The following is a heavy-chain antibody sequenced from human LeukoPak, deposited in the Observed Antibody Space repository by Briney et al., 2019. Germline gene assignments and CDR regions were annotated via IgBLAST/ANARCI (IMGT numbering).Heavy chain of an antibody. D-gene: IGHD3-10*01. CDR2: IYYSGGT. J-gene: IGHJ3*02. V-gene: IGHV4-59*01. Sequence: SETLSLPCTVSGGSISRYYWLWIRQPPGKGLVGIGYIYYSGGTNYNPSLKRRVTISVDTYKNQFSLKLSYVTAADTAVYYCARGVGRAITMVRGVKSYSFDIWGQGTIVTVSS. CDR3: ARGVGRAITMVRGVKSYSFDI. CDR1: GGSISRYY.